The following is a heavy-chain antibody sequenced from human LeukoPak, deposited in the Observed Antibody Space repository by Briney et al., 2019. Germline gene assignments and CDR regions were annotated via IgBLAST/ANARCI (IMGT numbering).Heavy chain of an antibody. D-gene: IGHD2-15*01. CDR1: GGSISSGGYY. Sequence: PSQTLSLTCTVSGGSISSGGYYWSWIRQHPGKGLEWIGYIYYSGSTYYNPSLKSRVTISVDTSKNQLSLKLSSVTAADTAVYYCARGGCSGGSCYCAYWGQGTLVTVSS. V-gene: IGHV4-31*03. CDR3: ARGGCSGGSCYCAY. J-gene: IGHJ4*02. CDR2: IYYSGST.